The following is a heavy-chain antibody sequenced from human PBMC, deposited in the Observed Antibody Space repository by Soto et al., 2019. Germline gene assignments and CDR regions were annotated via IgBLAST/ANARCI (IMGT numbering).Heavy chain of an antibody. V-gene: IGHV3-23*01. CDR3: TKDYTYDFATYKRFDS. D-gene: IGHD2-15*01. Sequence: GGSLRLSCATSGFGFSSYAMSWVRQVAGKGLEWVSTISGSGGTTHYTDSVKGRFTISRDNFKNTLFLQMNSLRAKDTAIYYCTKDYTYDFATYKRFDSWGQGVMVTVYS. CDR2: ISGSGGTT. CDR1: GFGFSSYA. J-gene: IGHJ4*02.